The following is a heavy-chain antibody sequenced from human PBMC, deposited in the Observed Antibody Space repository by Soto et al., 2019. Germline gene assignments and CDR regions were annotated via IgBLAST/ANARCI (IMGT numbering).Heavy chain of an antibody. CDR3: ANEVGPRERSSGFFPDYYYFDY. D-gene: IGHD3-22*01. CDR1: GFTFSSYA. CDR2: ISGSGGST. V-gene: IGHV3-23*01. J-gene: IGHJ4*02. Sequence: PGGSLRLSCAASGFTFSSYAMSWVRQAPGKGLEWVSAISGSGGSTYYADSVKGRFTISRDNSKNTLYLQMNSLRAEDTAVYYCANEVGPRERSSGFFPDYYYFDYWGQGTLVTVSS.